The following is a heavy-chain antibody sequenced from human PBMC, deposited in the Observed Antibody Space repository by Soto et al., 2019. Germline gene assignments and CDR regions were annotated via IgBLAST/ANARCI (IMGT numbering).Heavy chain of an antibody. CDR3: ARDDESSGAKPGFDY. D-gene: IGHD6-19*01. V-gene: IGHV3-11*01. CDR2: SSSSGSTI. J-gene: IGHJ4*02. Sequence: PGGSLRLSCAASGFTFSDYYMSWIRQAPGKGLEWVSYSSSSGSTIYYADSVKGRFTISRDNAKNSLYLQMNSLRAEDTAVYYCARDDESSGAKPGFDYWGQGTLVTVSS. CDR1: GFTFSDYY.